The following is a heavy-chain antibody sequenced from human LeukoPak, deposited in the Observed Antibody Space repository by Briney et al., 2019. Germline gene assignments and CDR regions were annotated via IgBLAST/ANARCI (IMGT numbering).Heavy chain of an antibody. CDR2: IYYSGST. CDR1: GGSLSSYY. Sequence: MTSETLSLTCTVSGGSLSSYYWSWFRQTPGKGPEWIGYIYYSGSTKYNPSLSSRVTISVDRSKNQFSLRLNSVTAADTAVYYCARYRGVQLWPHWYFDLWGRGSLVTVSS. V-gene: IGHV4-59*01. D-gene: IGHD5-18*01. J-gene: IGHJ2*01. CDR3: ARYRGVQLWPHWYFDL.